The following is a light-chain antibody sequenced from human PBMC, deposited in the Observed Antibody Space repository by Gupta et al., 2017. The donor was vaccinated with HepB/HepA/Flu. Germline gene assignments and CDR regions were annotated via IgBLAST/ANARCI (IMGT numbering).Light chain of an antibody. CDR3: RQEDSYPLP. V-gene: IGKV1-6*01. CDR2: TES. J-gene: IGKJ4*01. Sequence: AIQMTQSPSSLSASVGDRVTIPCRASQGIGTDLGWYQQKPGKAPQLLIYTESRVQSGVPSRFSGSGSGRDFTLTINHLEPEDFATYYCRQEDSYPLPFGGGTKVDIK. CDR1: QGIGTD.